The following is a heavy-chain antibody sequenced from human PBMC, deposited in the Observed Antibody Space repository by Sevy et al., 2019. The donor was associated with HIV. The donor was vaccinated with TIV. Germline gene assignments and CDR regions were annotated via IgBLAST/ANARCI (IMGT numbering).Heavy chain of an antibody. V-gene: IGHV3-30*18. CDR3: AKNHYDFWSGYYF. CDR2: ISYDGSNK. J-gene: IGHJ4*02. CDR1: VFTFRSYG. Sequence: GGSLRLSCAASVFTFRSYGLHWVRQAPGKGLEWVAVISYDGSNKYYADSVKGRFTISRDNSKNTLYLQMNSLRAEDTAVYYCAKNHYDFWSGYYFGGQGTLVTVSS. D-gene: IGHD3-3*01.